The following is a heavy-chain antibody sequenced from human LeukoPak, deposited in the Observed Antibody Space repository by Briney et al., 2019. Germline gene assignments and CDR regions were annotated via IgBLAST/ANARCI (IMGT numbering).Heavy chain of an antibody. CDR1: GFTVSSNY. Sequence: TGGSLRLSCAASGFTVSSNYMSWVRQAPGKGLEWVSVIYSGGSTYYADSVKGRFTISRDNSKNTLYFQMNSLRAEDTAVYYCARTSWGNYYGSTSYYFDYWGQGTLVTVSS. J-gene: IGHJ4*02. CDR2: IYSGGST. V-gene: IGHV3-66*01. D-gene: IGHD3-10*01. CDR3: ARTSWGNYYGSTSYYFDY.